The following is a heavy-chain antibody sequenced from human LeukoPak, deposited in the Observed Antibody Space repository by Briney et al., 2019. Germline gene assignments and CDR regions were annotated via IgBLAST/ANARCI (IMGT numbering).Heavy chain of an antibody. CDR3: ARGSLWFDP. Sequence: SETLSLTCTVSGGSISSSSYYWGWIRQPPGKGLEWIGSIYYSGSTNYNPSLKSRVTISVDTSKNQFSLKLSSVTAADTAVYYCARGSLWFDPWGQGTLVTVSS. CDR1: GGSISSSSYY. J-gene: IGHJ5*02. V-gene: IGHV4-39*07. CDR2: IYYSGST. D-gene: IGHD3-10*01.